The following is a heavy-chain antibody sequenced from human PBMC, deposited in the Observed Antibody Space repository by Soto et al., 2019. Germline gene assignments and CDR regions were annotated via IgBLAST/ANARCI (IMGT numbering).Heavy chain of an antibody. CDR3: AKVNTAMVTDAFDI. D-gene: IGHD5-18*01. V-gene: IGHV3-23*01. J-gene: IGHJ3*02. CDR2: LSGSGTST. CDR1: GFTFSNYA. Sequence: PGGSLRLSCAASGFTFSNYAMGWVRQAPGKGLECVSLLSGSGTSTYYGDSVKGRFTISRDNSKSTMYLQMNSLRAEDTAVYYCAKVNTAMVTDAFDIWGQGTTVTVSS.